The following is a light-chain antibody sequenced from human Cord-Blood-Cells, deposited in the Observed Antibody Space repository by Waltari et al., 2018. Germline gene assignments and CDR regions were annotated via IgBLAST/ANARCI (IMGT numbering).Light chain of an antibody. J-gene: IGKJ4*01. CDR3: QQYGSSALT. CDR1: QSVSSSY. Sequence: EIVLTQSPGTLSLSPGERATLSCRASQSVSSSYLAWYQQKPGQAPRLLNYGASSSATGIPDRFSGSGSGTGFTLTISRLEPEYFAVYYCQQYGSSALTFGGGTKVEIK. V-gene: IGKV3-20*01. CDR2: GAS.